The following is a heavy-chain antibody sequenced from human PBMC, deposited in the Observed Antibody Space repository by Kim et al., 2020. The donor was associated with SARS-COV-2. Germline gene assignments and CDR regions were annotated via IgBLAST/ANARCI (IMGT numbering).Heavy chain of an antibody. D-gene: IGHD6-19*01. CDR1: GYTFTSYA. Sequence: ASVKVSCKASGYTFTSYAMNWVRQAPGQGLEWMGWINTNTGNPTYAQGFTGRFVFSLDTSVSTAYLQISSLKAEDTAVYYCARGISQEYSSGWYRGKNYGMDVWGQGTTVTVSS. CDR3: ARGISQEYSSGWYRGKNYGMDV. CDR2: INTNTGNP. V-gene: IGHV7-4-1*02. J-gene: IGHJ6*02.